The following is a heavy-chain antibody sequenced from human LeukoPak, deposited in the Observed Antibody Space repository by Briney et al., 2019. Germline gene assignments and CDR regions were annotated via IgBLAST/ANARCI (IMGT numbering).Heavy chain of an antibody. CDR2: INWDSGFK. Sequence: GGSLRLSCAASGFTFDDYAMPWVRQAPGKGLEWVSGINWDSGFKGYADSVKGRFTISRDNAKNSLFLQMNSLRTEDTALYYCAKDHTGINDYYYMDVWGTGTTVTVSS. V-gene: IGHV3-9*01. CDR1: GFTFDDYA. D-gene: IGHD1-1*01. CDR3: AKDHTGINDYYYMDV. J-gene: IGHJ6*03.